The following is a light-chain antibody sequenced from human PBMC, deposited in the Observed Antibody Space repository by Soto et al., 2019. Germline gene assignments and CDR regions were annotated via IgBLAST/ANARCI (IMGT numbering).Light chain of an antibody. CDR1: QSVSSY. CDR2: DAS. Sequence: EIVLTQSPATLSLSPGERATLSCRASQSVSSYLAWYQQKPGQAPRLLIYDASNRATGIPARFSGSGSGTAFTLTISSLEPEDFAVYYCQQRSNWPATFGGGTKVEI. J-gene: IGKJ4*01. CDR3: QQRSNWPAT. V-gene: IGKV3-11*01.